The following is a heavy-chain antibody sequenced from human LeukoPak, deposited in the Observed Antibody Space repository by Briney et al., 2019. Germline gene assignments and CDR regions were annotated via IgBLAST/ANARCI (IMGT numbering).Heavy chain of an antibody. J-gene: IGHJ1*01. Sequence: PGGSLRLSCAASGFTFSSYWMHWVRQAPGKGLVWVSRINSDGSMTSHADSVKGRFTISRDNAKNSLYLQMNSLRAEDPAVYYWARGMVGSGYEEYFQHWGQGTLVTVSS. CDR2: INSDGSMT. V-gene: IGHV3-74*01. D-gene: IGHD3-22*01. CDR3: ARGMVGSGYEEYFQH. CDR1: GFTFSSYW.